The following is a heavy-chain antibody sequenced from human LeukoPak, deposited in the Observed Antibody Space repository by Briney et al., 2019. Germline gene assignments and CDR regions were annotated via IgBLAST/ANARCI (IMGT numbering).Heavy chain of an antibody. Sequence: SETLSLTCTVSGGSISSYYWSWIRQPPGKGLEWIGEINHSGSTNYNPSLKSRVTISVDTSKNQFSLKLSSVTAADTAVYYCASGGDPNCSGGSCYYLDYWGQGTLVTVSS. V-gene: IGHV4-34*01. CDR2: INHSGST. CDR1: GGSISSYY. CDR3: ASGGDPNCSGGSCYYLDY. J-gene: IGHJ4*02. D-gene: IGHD2-15*01.